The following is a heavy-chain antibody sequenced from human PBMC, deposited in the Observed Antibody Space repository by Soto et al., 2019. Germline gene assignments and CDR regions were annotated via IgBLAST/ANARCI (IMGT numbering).Heavy chain of an antibody. V-gene: IGHV1-18*01. J-gene: IGHJ4*02. Sequence: ASVKVSCKASGYILGTYGFIWVRQAPGQGLEWMGWVSAYNGNTNYAQKLQGRVTMTTDTSTSTAYMELRSLRSDDTAVYYCARPGLPGIDYGDYLSYWGQGTLVTVSS. D-gene: IGHD4-17*01. CDR2: VSAYNGNT. CDR1: GYILGTYG. CDR3: ARPGLPGIDYGDYLSY.